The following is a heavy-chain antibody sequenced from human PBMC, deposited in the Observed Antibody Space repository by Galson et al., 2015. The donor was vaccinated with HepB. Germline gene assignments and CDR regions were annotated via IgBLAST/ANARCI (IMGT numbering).Heavy chain of an antibody. Sequence: SLRLSCAASGFTFSSYAMSWVRQAPGKGLEWVSTISGSGGSTYYADSVKGRFTISRDNSKNTLYLRMNSLKGEDTAVYYCARGREAANEEFDYWGQGTLVTVSS. CDR1: GFTFSSYA. V-gene: IGHV3-23*01. D-gene: IGHD2-15*01. CDR3: ARGREAANEEFDY. CDR2: ISGSGGST. J-gene: IGHJ4*02.